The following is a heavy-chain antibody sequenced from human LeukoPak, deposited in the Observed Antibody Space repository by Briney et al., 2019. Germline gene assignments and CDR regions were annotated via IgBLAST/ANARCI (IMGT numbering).Heavy chain of an antibody. CDR1: GFTVSSNY. D-gene: IGHD3-3*01. V-gene: IGHV3-53*04. CDR3: ARDRVLRFWGNYGMDV. CDR2: IYSGGST. J-gene: IGHJ6*02. Sequence: GGSLRLSCAASGFTVSSNYMSWVRQAPGKGLEWVSVIYSGGSTYYADSVKGRFTISRHNSKNTLYLQMNSLRAEDTAVYYCARDRVLRFWGNYGMDVWGQGTTVTVSS.